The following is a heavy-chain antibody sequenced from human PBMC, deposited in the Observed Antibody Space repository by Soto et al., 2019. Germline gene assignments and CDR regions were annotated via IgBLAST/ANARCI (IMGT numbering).Heavy chain of an antibody. CDR1: GGSISSSSYY. Sequence: TLSLTCTVSGGSISSSSYYWGWIRQPPGKGLEWIGSIYYSGSTYYNPSLKSRVTISVDTSKNQFSLKLSPVTAADTAVYYCARHGYYDILTGYYPKNYYYYGMDVWGQGTTVTVSS. D-gene: IGHD3-9*01. V-gene: IGHV4-39*01. CDR3: ARHGYYDILTGYYPKNYYYYGMDV. J-gene: IGHJ6*02. CDR2: IYYSGST.